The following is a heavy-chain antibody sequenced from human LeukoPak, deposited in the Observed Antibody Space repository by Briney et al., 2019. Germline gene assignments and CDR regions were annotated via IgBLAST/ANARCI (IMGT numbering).Heavy chain of an antibody. J-gene: IGHJ6*02. Sequence: GESLKISCKGSGYSFTSYWIGWVRQMPGRGREWMGIIYPGDSDTRYSPSFQGQVTISADKSISTAYLQWSSLKASDTAMYYCARYYYGDYVRNYYHGMDVWGQGTTVTVSS. CDR2: IYPGDSDT. D-gene: IGHD4-17*01. CDR3: ARYYYGDYVRNYYHGMDV. CDR1: GYSFTSYW. V-gene: IGHV5-51*01.